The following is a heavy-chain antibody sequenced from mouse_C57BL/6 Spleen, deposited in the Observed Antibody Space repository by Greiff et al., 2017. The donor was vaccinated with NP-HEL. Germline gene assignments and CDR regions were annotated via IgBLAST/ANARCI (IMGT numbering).Heavy chain of an antibody. Sequence: EVQLQQSGAELVRPGASVKLSCTASGFNIKDYYMHWVKQRPEQGLEWIGRIDPEDGDTEYAPKFQGKATMTAGTSSNTAYLQLSSLTSEDTAFYYCTPTTYYYAMDYWGQGTSVTVSS. D-gene: IGHD2-10*01. CDR2: IDPEDGDT. J-gene: IGHJ4*01. CDR3: TPTTYYYAMDY. V-gene: IGHV14-1*01. CDR1: GFNIKDYY.